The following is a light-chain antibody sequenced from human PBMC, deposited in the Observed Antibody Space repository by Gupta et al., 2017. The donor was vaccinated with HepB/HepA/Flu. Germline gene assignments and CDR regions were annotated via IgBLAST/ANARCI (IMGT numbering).Light chain of an antibody. CDR2: DVN. Sequence: QSALTQPASVSGSPGQSITISCTGTSSDVGAYNYVSWYQQHPGKAPKLMMYDVNNRPSGSSNRFSGSKSGHTASLTISGLQAVDEADYYCSSYTSSTTPHYVFGPGTKVNVL. V-gene: IGLV2-14*03. J-gene: IGLJ1*01. CDR3: SSYTSSTTPHYV. CDR1: SSDVGAYNY.